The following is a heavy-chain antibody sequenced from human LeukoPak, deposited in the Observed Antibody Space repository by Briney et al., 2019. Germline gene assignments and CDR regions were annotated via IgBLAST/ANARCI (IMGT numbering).Heavy chain of an antibody. CDR1: GFTFSSYG. CDR2: ISHDGSSK. CDR3: AKSIRFCSSNSCFAGYYNYGLHV. D-gene: IGHD2-2*01. Sequence: GGSLRLSCVASGFTFSSYGMHWVRQAPGKGLEWVAVISHDGSSKYFADSVKGRFTISRDNPKNTLDLQMHSLRAEDTAVYYCAKSIRFCSSNSCFAGYYNYGLHVWGQGTTVIVSS. V-gene: IGHV3-30*18. J-gene: IGHJ6*02.